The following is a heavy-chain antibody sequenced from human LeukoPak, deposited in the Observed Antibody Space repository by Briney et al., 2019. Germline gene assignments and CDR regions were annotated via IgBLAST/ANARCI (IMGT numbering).Heavy chain of an antibody. J-gene: IGHJ4*02. Sequence: SETLSLTCTVSGGSISNYYWSWIRQVPGKGLEWIGYIYYNGNTNSNPSLKSRLTFSVDTSRNTFSLKLTSLTAAGTAVYFCARGSLTMIRGVLSLDSWGQGTLVTVSS. V-gene: IGHV4-59*01. CDR2: IYYNGNT. D-gene: IGHD3-10*01. CDR1: GGSISNYY. CDR3: ARGSLTMIRGVLSLDS.